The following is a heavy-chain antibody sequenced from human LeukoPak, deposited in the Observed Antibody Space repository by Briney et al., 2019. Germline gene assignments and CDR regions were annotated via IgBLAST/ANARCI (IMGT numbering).Heavy chain of an antibody. CDR1: GGSISSYY. V-gene: IGHV4-59*08. CDR2: IYYSGST. J-gene: IGHJ4*02. Sequence: SETLSLTCTVSGGSISSYYRSWIRQPPGKGLEWIGYIYYSGSTNYNPSLKSRVTISVDTSKNQFSLKLTSVTAAGTAVYYCARLGIGVVPSAMLGDYYFDYWGQGTLVTVSS. CDR3: ARLGIGVVPSAMLGDYYFDY. D-gene: IGHD2-2*01.